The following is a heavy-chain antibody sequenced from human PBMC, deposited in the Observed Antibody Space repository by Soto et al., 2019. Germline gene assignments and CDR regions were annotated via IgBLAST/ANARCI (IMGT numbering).Heavy chain of an antibody. D-gene: IGHD3-22*01. Sequence: GASVKVSCKASGYTFASYAISWMRQAPGQGLEWMGWISAYNGNTNYAQKLQGRVTMTTDTSTSTAYMELRSLRSEDTAVYYCARRYYDNDGYFPYWGQGTLVTVSS. J-gene: IGHJ4*02. CDR3: ARRYYDNDGYFPY. CDR1: GYTFASYA. CDR2: ISAYNGNT. V-gene: IGHV1-18*01.